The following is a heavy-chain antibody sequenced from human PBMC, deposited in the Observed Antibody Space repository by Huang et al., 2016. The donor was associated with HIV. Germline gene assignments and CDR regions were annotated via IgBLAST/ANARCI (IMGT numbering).Heavy chain of an antibody. CDR2: INHSDST. J-gene: IGHJ6*03. CDR3: ARGQGGYYYYYMDV. CDR1: GGSFSGYY. Sequence: QVQLQQWGAGLLRPSETLSLTCAVVGGSFSGYYGTWIRQPPGKGLERIGEINHSDSTNYNPSLKSRVTISVDTSRNQFSLTLTSVTAADTAVYYCARGQGGYYYYYMDVWGKGTTVTVSS. V-gene: IGHV4-34*01.